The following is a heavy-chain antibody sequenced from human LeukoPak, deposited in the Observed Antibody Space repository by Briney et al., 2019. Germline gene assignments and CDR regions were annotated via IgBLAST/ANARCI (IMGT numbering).Heavy chain of an antibody. CDR2: ISSSGSTI. V-gene: IGHV3-11*04. CDR3: ARCSSASCKFDY. Sequence: GGSLRLSCAASGFTFSDYYMSWIRQAPGKGLEWVSYISSSGSTIYCADSVKGRFTISRDNAKNSLYLQMNSLRAEDTAVYYCARCSSASCKFDYWGQGTLVTVSS. J-gene: IGHJ4*02. D-gene: IGHD2-2*01. CDR1: GFTFSDYY.